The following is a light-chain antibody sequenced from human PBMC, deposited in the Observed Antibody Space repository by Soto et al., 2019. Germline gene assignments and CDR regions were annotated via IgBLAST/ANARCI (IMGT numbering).Light chain of an antibody. J-gene: IGKJ5*01. CDR1: ESIARH. CDR2: AAS. CDR3: QQTYSTLSIA. Sequence: DIQMTQSTSSLSASVGDRVTITCRASESIARHLNWYQQRPGKAPKLLIYAASTLQNGVPSRFRGGGSGTDFTLTIRNLQPEDFATYYCQQTYSTLSIAFGQGTRLEIK. V-gene: IGKV1-39*01.